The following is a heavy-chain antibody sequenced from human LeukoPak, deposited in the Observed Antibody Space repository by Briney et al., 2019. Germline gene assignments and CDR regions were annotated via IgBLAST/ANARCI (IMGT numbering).Heavy chain of an antibody. CDR1: GFTFTNDF. D-gene: IGHD3-10*01. CDR3: AKDYYGSGSYYADY. J-gene: IGHJ4*02. Sequence: HPGGSLRLSCAASGFTFTNDFMTWVRQAPGKGLEWVANMKVDGSDIHYVDSVKGRFTISSDNARNSLYLQMNSLRADDTAVYYCAKDYYGSGSYYADYWGQGTLVTVSS. CDR2: MKVDGSDI. V-gene: IGHV3-7*03.